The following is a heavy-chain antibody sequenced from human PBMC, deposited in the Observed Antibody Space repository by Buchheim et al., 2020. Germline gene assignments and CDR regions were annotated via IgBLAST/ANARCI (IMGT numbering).Heavy chain of an antibody. D-gene: IGHD3-3*01. CDR1: GFTFSSYA. Sequence: EVQLLESGGGLVQPGGSLRLSCAASGFTFSSYAMSWVRQAPGKGLEWVSAISGSGGSTYYADSVKGRFTISRDNSKNTLYLQMNSLRAEDTAVYYCAKDNYDFWSGYYSSYYYYGMDVWGQGTT. CDR3: AKDNYDFWSGYYSSYYYYGMDV. CDR2: ISGSGGST. V-gene: IGHV3-23*01. J-gene: IGHJ6*02.